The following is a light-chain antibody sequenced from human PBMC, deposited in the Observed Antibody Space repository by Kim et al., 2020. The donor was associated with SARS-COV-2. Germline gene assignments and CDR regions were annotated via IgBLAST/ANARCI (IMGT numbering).Light chain of an antibody. CDR1: QSISSW. CDR2: DAS. Sequence: ASVGCRVTITCRASQSISSWLAWYQQRPGKAPQLLIYDASSLESGVASRFSGSGSGTEFTLTISSLQPDDFATYYCQQYNSDSKTFGQGTKVNIK. CDR3: QQYNSDSKT. J-gene: IGKJ1*01. V-gene: IGKV1-5*01.